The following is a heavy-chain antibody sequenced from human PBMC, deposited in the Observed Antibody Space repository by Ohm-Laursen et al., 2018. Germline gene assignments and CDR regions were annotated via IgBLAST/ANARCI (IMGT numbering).Heavy chain of an antibody. J-gene: IGHJ4*02. V-gene: IGHV1-2*02. CDR3: ARDVIGLVVITHSPLDY. CDR1: GFTFSNHY. D-gene: IGHD3-22*01. CDR2: INPNSGGT. Sequence: ASVKVSCKASGFTFSNHYMHWMRQAPGQGLEWMGWINPNSGGTNYAQKFQGRVTMTRDTSISTAYMELSRLRSDDTAVYYCARDVIGLVVITHSPLDYWGQGTLVTVSS.